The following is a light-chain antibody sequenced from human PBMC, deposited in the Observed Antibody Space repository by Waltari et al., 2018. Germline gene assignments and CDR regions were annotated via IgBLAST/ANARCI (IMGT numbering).Light chain of an antibody. CDR1: QSVSSNY. CDR3: QQYGRSWNT. V-gene: IGKV3-20*01. CDR2: GSS. J-gene: IGKJ2*01. Sequence: EIVLTQSPGTLSLSPGERATLSCRASQSVSSNYLAWYQKRPGQAPRLLIHGSSSRATGIPDRFSGSGSGTDFTLTISRLEPEDFAVYYCQQYGRSWNTFGQGTKLEIK.